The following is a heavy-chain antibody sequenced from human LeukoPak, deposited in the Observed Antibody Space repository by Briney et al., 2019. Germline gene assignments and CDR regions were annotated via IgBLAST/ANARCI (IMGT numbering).Heavy chain of an antibody. D-gene: IGHD4-23*01. CDR1: GGTFSSYA. J-gene: IGHJ4*02. Sequence: SVKVSCKASGGTFSSYAISWVRQAPGQGLELMGGIIPIFGTANYAQKFQGRVTITADESTSTAYMELSSLRSEDTAVYYCARDPGYGGNSGGYFDYWGQGTLVTVSS. CDR3: ARDPGYGGNSGGYFDY. V-gene: IGHV1-69*13. CDR2: IIPIFGTA.